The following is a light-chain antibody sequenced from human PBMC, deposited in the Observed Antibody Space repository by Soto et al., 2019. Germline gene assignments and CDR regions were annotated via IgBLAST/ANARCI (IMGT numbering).Light chain of an antibody. J-gene: IGLJ3*02. Sequence: QSALTQPASVSGSPGQSITISCTGTRSDVGGYNHVSWYQQHPGKAPKLMIYDVNKRPSGVSNHFSGSKSGNMASLTISGLQVEDEADYYCCSYAGSSTWVFGGGTKLTVL. CDR1: RSDVGGYNH. V-gene: IGLV2-23*02. CDR2: DVN. CDR3: CSYAGSSTWV.